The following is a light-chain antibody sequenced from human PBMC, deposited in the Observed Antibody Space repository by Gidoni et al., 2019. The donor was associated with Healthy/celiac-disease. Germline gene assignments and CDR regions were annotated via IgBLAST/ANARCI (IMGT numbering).Light chain of an antibody. CDR2: GNT. Sequence: QAVLTQPPSVSGAPGQRVTTSCTGSTSNSGAGYDVHWYQQLPGTAPKLLIYGNTDRPSGFPARFSGSKSGTSASLAIPGLQAADEADYYCQSYDSSLSGPYVFGTGTKVTVL. CDR1: TSNSGAGYD. CDR3: QSYDSSLSGPYV. V-gene: IGLV1-40*01. J-gene: IGLJ1*01.